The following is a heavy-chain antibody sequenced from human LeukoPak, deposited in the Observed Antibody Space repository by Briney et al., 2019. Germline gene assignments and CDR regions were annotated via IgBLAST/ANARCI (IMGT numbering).Heavy chain of an antibody. Sequence: GGSLRLSCAASGFTFSSYAMSWVRQAPGKGLEWVSAISGSGGSTYYADSVKGRFTISRDNSKNTLYLQMNSLRAEDTAVYYCAKSPRSRSADQLKEDYYMDVWGKGTTVTVSS. CDR3: AKSPRSRSADQLKEDYYMDV. CDR2: ISGSGGST. CDR1: GFTFSSYA. V-gene: IGHV3-23*01. D-gene: IGHD6-13*01. J-gene: IGHJ6*03.